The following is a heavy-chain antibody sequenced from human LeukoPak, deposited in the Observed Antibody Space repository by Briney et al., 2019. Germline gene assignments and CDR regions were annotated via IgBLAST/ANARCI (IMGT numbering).Heavy chain of an antibody. Sequence: GASVKVSCKASGYTFTGYYMHWVRQAPGQGLEWMGWINPNSGGTNYAQKFQGRVTMTRDTSISTAYMELSRLRSDDTAVYYCARDRRPYYDSSGWGFDLWGRGTLVTVSS. CDR1: GYTFTGYY. V-gene: IGHV1-2*02. CDR2: INPNSGGT. D-gene: IGHD3-22*01. J-gene: IGHJ2*01. CDR3: ARDRRPYYDSSGWGFDL.